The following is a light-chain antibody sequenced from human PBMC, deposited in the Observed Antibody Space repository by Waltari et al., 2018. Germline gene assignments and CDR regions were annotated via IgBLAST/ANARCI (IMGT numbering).Light chain of an antibody. V-gene: IGKV1-12*01. CDR3: QQANSFPLT. CDR1: QDISSW. Sequence: DIQMTQSPSSVSASVGDSVTITCRASQDISSWLVWYQQKPGKAPKLLIYAASSLQSGVPSRFSGSGSGTDFSLSISSLQPEDFATYYCQQANSFPLTFGGGTKVEIK. J-gene: IGKJ4*01. CDR2: AAS.